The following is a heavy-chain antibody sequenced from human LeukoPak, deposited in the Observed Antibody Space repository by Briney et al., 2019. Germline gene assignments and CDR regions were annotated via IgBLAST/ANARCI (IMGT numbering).Heavy chain of an antibody. Sequence: ASVKLSSEASGYTFSSSDMSWVRQAPGQGLEWMGWINPNSGDTNYAQNFQGRVTMTRDTSISTAYMELSRLRSDDTAVYYCARAGQVVIPEIGGQGTLVTVSS. D-gene: IGHD3-22*01. V-gene: IGHV1-2*02. J-gene: IGHJ4*02. CDR3: ARAGQVVIPEI. CDR1: GYTFSSSD. CDR2: INPNSGDT.